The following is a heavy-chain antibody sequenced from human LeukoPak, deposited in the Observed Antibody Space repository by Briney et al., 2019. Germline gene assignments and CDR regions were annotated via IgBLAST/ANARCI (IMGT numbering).Heavy chain of an antibody. Sequence: GGSLRLSCAASGFTFSSYAMSWVRQAPGKGLEWVSAISGSGGSTYYADSVKGRFTISRDNSKNTLYLQMNSLRAEDTAVYYCAKAMSYYYYYYGMDAWGQGTTVTVSS. V-gene: IGHV3-23*01. J-gene: IGHJ6*02. CDR3: AKAMSYYYYYYGMDA. CDR2: ISGSGGST. D-gene: IGHD5/OR15-5a*01. CDR1: GFTFSSYA.